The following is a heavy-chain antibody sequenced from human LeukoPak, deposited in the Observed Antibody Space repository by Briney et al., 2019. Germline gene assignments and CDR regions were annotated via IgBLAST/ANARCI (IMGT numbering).Heavy chain of an antibody. Sequence: SDTLSLTCTVSGDSISVYYWHCIRQPPGKGREGIAYIFYSGSANFNPSLKSRVTISVDTSKNQFSLKLSSVTAADTAVYYCARDRSVSARLFDYWGQGTLVTVSP. J-gene: IGHJ4*02. V-gene: IGHV4-59*01. D-gene: IGHD6-6*01. CDR2: IFYSGSA. CDR1: GDSISVYY. CDR3: ARDRSVSARLFDY.